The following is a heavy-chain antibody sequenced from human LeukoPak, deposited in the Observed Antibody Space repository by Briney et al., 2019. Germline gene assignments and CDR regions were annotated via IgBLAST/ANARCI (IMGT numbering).Heavy chain of an antibody. CDR2: IYYSGST. D-gene: IGHD1-26*01. CDR1: GGSISSYY. Sequence: PSETLSLTCTVSGGSISSYYWSWIRQPPGKGLEWIGYIYYSGSTNYNPSLKSRVTISVDTSKNQFSLKLSSVTAEDTAVYYCATAEQEELPLHYWGQGTLVTVSS. J-gene: IGHJ4*02. CDR3: ATAEQEELPLHY. V-gene: IGHV4-59*01.